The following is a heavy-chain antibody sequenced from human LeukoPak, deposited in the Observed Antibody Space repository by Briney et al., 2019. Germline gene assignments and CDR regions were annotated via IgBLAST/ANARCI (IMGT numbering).Heavy chain of an antibody. V-gene: IGHV1-3*01. CDR1: GYTFTSYA. Sequence: ASVKVSCKASGYTFTSYAMHWVRQAPGQRLEWMGWINAGNGNTKYSQKFQGRVTITRDTSASTAYMELSSLRSEDTAVYYCARDNLRGGWLHLNFDYWGQGTLVTVSS. J-gene: IGHJ4*02. CDR2: INAGNGNT. CDR3: ARDNLRGGWLHLNFDY. D-gene: IGHD5-24*01.